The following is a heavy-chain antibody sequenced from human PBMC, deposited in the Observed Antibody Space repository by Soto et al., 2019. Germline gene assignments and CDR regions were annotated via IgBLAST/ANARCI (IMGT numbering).Heavy chain of an antibody. CDR2: IIPITDTA. CDR1: GGTFSSET. D-gene: IGHD2-2*02. V-gene: IGHV1-69*13. J-gene: IGHJ5*02. CDR3: ATLVPAPIKLFPRLGWFDP. Sequence: GASVKVSCKVSGGTFSSETITWVRQAPGQGLEWMGGIIPITDTANYAQNFQGRVTITADESTSTVYMELSSLRSEDTAVYYCATLVPAPIKLFPRLGWFDPWGQGTLVTVSS.